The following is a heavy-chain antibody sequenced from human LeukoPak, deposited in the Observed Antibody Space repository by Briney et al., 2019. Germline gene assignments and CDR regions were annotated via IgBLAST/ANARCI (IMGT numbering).Heavy chain of an antibody. D-gene: IGHD2-15*01. J-gene: IGHJ4*02. CDR1: GFTFTNYA. Sequence: GGSRRLSCGASGFTFTNYAMSWVRQAPGKGLEWVSGMSGRGVSTYYADSVKGRFTISSDNFKNTLYLQMNSLRAEDTAIYYCAKDCNGGNWYIDYWGQRTLVTVAS. CDR2: MSGRGVST. V-gene: IGHV3-23*01. CDR3: AKDCNGGNWYIDY.